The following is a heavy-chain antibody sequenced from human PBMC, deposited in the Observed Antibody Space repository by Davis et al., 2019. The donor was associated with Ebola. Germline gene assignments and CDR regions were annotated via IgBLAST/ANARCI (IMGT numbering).Heavy chain of an antibody. CDR2: INPNSGGT. V-gene: IGHV1-2*04. J-gene: IGHJ6*02. Sequence: ASVKVSCKASGYTFTGYYMHWVRQAPGQGLEWMGWINPNSGGTNYAQKFQGWVTMTRDTSISTAYMELSRLRSDDTAVYYCASSYIHIVVVIAIWYYYYYGMDVWGQGTTVTVSS. CDR1: GYTFTGYY. CDR3: ASSYIHIVVVIAIWYYYYYGMDV. D-gene: IGHD2-21*01.